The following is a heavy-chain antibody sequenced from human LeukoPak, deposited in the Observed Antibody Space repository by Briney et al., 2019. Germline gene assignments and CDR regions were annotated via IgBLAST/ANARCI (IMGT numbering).Heavy chain of an antibody. Sequence: GGSLRLSCAASGFTFSSYAMNWVRQAPGKGLEWVSSISGSGVGTYYADSVKGRFTISRDNSKNTLYLQMNSLRAEDTAVYYCAKGSGDSTGYYYDYYYYYMDVWGKGTTVTVSS. D-gene: IGHD3-22*01. CDR2: ISGSGVGT. CDR1: GFTFSSYA. J-gene: IGHJ6*03. V-gene: IGHV3-23*01. CDR3: AKGSGDSTGYYYDYYYYYMDV.